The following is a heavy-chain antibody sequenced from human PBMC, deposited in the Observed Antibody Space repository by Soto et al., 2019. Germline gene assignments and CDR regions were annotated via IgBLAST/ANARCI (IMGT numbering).Heavy chain of an antibody. V-gene: IGHV4-34*01. CDR3: ARGRRTTVTIDY. CDR2: INHSGST. D-gene: IGHD4-17*01. J-gene: IGHJ4*02. CDR1: GGSFSVYY. Sequence: PSETLSLTCAVYGGSFSVYYWSWIRQPPGKGLERIGEINHSGSTNYNPSLKSRVTISVDTSKNQFSLKLSSVTAADTAVYYCARGRRTTVTIDYWGQGTLVTVSS.